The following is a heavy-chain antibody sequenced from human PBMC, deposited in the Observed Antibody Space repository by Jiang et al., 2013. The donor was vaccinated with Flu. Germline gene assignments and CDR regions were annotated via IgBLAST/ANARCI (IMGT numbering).Heavy chain of an antibody. V-gene: IGHV4-59*01. CDR2: IYYSGST. CDR3: ARRRGDKSFDY. CDR1: GGSISTFY. D-gene: IGHD4-23*01. J-gene: IGHJ4*02. Sequence: KPSETLSLTCTVSGGSISTFYWSWIRQPPGKGLEWIGYIYYSGSTNYNPSLKSRVTISVDTSKNQFSLNLTSVTAADTAVYYCARRRGDKSFDYWGQGTLVTVSS.